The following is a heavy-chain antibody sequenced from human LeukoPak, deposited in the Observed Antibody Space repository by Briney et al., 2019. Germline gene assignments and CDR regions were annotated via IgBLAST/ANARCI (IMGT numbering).Heavy chain of an antibody. V-gene: IGHV3-23*01. CDR3: ARDSTHYGSGFRWDYFDY. CDR2: FSGSGGNT. CDR1: GFTFSSYA. D-gene: IGHD3-10*01. J-gene: IGHJ4*02. Sequence: GGSLRLSCAASGFTFSSYAMSWVRQAPGKGLEWVSAFSGSGGNTYYADSVKGRFTISRDNSKNTLFLQMNSLRAEDTAVYYCARDSTHYGSGFRWDYFDYWGQGTLVTVPS.